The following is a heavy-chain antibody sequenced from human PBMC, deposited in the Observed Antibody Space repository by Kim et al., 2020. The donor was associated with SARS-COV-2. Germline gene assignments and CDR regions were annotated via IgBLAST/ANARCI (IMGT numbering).Heavy chain of an antibody. Sequence: GGSLRLSCAASGFTFRTYRMNWVRQAPGKGLEWVSSINNIGSDIHYADSVKGRFTISRDNAKNSLYLQMNSLRAEDTAVYYCARDRDSSSWYGGDSFDIWGQGTMVTVSS. CDR1: GFTFRTYR. CDR2: INNIGSDI. D-gene: IGHD6-13*01. V-gene: IGHV3-21*01. J-gene: IGHJ3*02. CDR3: ARDRDSSSWYGGDSFDI.